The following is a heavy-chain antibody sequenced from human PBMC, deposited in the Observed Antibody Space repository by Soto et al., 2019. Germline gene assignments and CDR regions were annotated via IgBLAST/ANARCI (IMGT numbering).Heavy chain of an antibody. J-gene: IGHJ6*02. CDR2: IKQDGSEK. CDR1: GFTFSSYW. V-gene: IGHV3-7*05. CDR3: ARDSGAGGYYYYGMDV. Sequence: GRSLRLSCAASGFTFSSYWMSWVRQAPGKGLEWVANIKQDGSEKYYVDSVKGRFTISRDNAKNSLYLQMNSLRAEDTAVYYCARDSGAGGYYYYGMDVWGQGTTVTVSS.